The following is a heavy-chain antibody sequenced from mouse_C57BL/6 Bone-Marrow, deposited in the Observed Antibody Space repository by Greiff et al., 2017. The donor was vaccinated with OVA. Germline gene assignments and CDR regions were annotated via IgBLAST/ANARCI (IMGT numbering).Heavy chain of an antibody. J-gene: IGHJ2*01. CDR3: ARSYGSSYCYFDY. V-gene: IGHV1-80*01. CDR1: GYAFSSYW. CDR2: IYPGDGDT. D-gene: IGHD1-1*01. Sequence: SGAELVKPGASVKISCKASGYAFSSYWMNWVKQRPGKGLAWIGQIYPGDGDTNYNGKFKGKATLTADKSSSTAYMQLSSLTSEDSAVYFCARSYGSSYCYFDYWGQGTTLTVSS.